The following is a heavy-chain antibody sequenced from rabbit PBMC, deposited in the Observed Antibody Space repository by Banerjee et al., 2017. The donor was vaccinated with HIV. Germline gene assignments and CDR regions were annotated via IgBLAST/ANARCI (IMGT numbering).Heavy chain of an antibody. CDR2: IGISSDNT. V-gene: IGHV1S45*01. J-gene: IGHJ6*01. CDR1: GFSFNSNA. Sequence: QEQLEESGGDLVKPEGSLTLTCTASGFSFNSNAMCWVRQAPGKGLEWIACIGISSDNTYYANWAKGRFTISKTSSTTVTLQMTSLTAADTATYFCARGYWTDGLHLWGPGTLVTVS. D-gene: IGHD1-1*01. CDR3: ARGYWTDGLHL.